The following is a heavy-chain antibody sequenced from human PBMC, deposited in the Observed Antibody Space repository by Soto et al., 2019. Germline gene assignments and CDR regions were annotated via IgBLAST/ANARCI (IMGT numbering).Heavy chain of an antibody. CDR1: EFTVSSNH. D-gene: IGHD3-16*01. J-gene: IGHJ4*02. CDR3: ASQSTYTFDY. V-gene: IGHV3-53*01. Sequence: EGSLRLSCAASEFTVSSNHMSWVRQAPGKGLEWVSVIYSGGSTYYADSVKGRFTISRDHSENTLYLQMNSLRAEDTAFYYCASQSTYTFDYWGQGTLVTVS. CDR2: IYSGGST.